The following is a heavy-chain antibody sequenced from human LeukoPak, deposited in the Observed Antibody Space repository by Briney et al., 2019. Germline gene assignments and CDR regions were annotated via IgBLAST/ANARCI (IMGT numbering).Heavy chain of an antibody. J-gene: IGHJ4*02. V-gene: IGHV4-38-2*02. D-gene: IGHD1-26*01. CDR2: IYHSGST. Sequence: SETLTLTCTVSGYSISSGYYWGWIRQPPGKGLEWIGSIYHSGSTYYNPSLKSRVTISVDTSKNQFSLKLSSVTAADTAVYYCARHFRRGSYDDYWGQGTLVTVSS. CDR3: ARHFRRGSYDDY. CDR1: GYSISSGYY.